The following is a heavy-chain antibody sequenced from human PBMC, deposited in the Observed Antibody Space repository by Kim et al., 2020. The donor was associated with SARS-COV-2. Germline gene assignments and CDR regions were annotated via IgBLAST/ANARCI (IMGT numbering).Heavy chain of an antibody. CDR1: GFTLSSYW. CDR3: ARRTATAGGYWYFDL. Sequence: GGSLRLSCAASGFTLSSYWMHWVRQAPGKGLVWVSRSNSDGSSGSYADSVKGRFSISRDNAKNTLYLQMNSLRAEDTAVYYCARRTATAGGYWYFDLWGR. V-gene: IGHV3-74*01. J-gene: IGHJ2*01. D-gene: IGHD6-13*01. CDR2: SNSDGSSG.